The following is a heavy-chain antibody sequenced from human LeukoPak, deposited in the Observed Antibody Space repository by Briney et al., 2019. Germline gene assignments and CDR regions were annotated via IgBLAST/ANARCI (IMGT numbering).Heavy chain of an antibody. CDR1: GFMFSSNW. J-gene: IGHJ4*02. CDR3: AKEGRSLQTY. CDR2: IKEDGTET. D-gene: IGHD5-24*01. Sequence: GGSLRLSCAASGFMFSSNWMSWVRLAPGKGLEWVTSIKEDGTETYYVDSVKGRFTISRDNAKNSLYLQMNSLRVEDTAVYYCAKEGRSLQTYWGQGTLVTVSS. V-gene: IGHV3-7*03.